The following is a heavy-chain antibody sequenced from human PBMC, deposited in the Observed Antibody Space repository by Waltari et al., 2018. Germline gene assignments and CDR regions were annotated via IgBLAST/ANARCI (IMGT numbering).Heavy chain of an antibody. V-gene: IGHV3-21*01. CDR2: ISSSSSYI. Sequence: EVQLVESGGGLVKPGGSLRLSCAASGFTFSSYSMNWVRQAPGKGLEWVSSISSSSSYIYYADSVKGRFTISRDNAKNSLYLQMNSLRAEDTAVYYCARAKVAGTLWYFDLWGRGTLVIVSS. J-gene: IGHJ2*01. CDR1: GFTFSSYS. D-gene: IGHD6-19*01. CDR3: ARAKVAGTLWYFDL.